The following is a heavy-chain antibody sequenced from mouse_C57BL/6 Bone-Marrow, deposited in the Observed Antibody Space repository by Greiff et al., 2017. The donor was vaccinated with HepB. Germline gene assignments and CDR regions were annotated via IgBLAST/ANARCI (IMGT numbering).Heavy chain of an antibody. V-gene: IGHV3-6*01. CDR3: GGFAY. J-gene: IGHJ3*01. CDR2: ISYDGSN. Sequence: EVQLQQSGPGLVKPSQSLSLTCSFTGYSITSGYYWNWIRQFPGNKLEWMGYISYDGSNNYNPSLKNRISITRDTSKNQFFLKLNSVTTEDTATYYCGGFAYWGQGTLVTVSA. CDR1: GYSITSGYY.